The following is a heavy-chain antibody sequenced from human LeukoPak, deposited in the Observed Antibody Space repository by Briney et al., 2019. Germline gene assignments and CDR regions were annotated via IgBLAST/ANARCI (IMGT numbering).Heavy chain of an antibody. J-gene: IGHJ4*02. D-gene: IGHD3-3*01. CDR3: ARDSSYDFWSGYYDPWYYFDY. CDR1: GFTFSSYG. CDR2: IWYDGSNK. Sequence: PGGSLRLSCAASGFTFSSYGMHWVRRAPGKGLEWVAVIWYDGSNKYYADSVKGRFTISRDNSKNTLYLQMNSLRAEDTAVYYCARDSSYDFWSGYYDPWYYFDYWGQGTLVTVSS. V-gene: IGHV3-33*01.